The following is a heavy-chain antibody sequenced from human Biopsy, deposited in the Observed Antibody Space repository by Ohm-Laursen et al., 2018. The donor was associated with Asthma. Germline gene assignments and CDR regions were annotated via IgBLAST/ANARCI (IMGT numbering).Heavy chain of an antibody. CDR1: GFTFSNYG. CDR2: ISFDGSNK. CDR3: TKDVFPGWELRRGPDY. J-gene: IGHJ4*02. D-gene: IGHD1-26*01. V-gene: IGHV3-30*18. Sequence: SLRLSCTASGFTFSNYGMHWVRQAPGKGLDWVAVISFDGSNKNYTDSVKGRFTISRDNSRNTLHLQMNSLRAEDTAVYYCTKDVFPGWELRRGPDYWGQGTLVTVSS.